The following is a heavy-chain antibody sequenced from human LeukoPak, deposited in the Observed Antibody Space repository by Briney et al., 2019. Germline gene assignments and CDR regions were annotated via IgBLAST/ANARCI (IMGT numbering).Heavy chain of an antibody. CDR3: ARVYYRGSGYYHGAFDI. CDR2: INPNSGGT. Sequence: GASVKVSCKASGGTFSSYAISWVRQAPGQGLEWMGWINPNSGGTNYAQKFQGRVTMTRDTSISTAYMELSRLRSDDTAVYYCARVYYRGSGYYHGAFDIWGQGTMVTVSS. V-gene: IGHV1-2*02. D-gene: IGHD3-22*01. CDR1: GGTFSSYA. J-gene: IGHJ3*02.